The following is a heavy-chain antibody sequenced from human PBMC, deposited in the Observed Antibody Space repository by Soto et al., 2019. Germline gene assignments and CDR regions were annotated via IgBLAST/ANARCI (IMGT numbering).Heavy chain of an antibody. CDR2: IYSGGST. Sequence: GGSLRLSCAASGFTVSTKYMSWVRQAPGKGLEWVSVIYSGGSTFYADSVRGRVTMTEDTSTDTAYMELSSLRSEDTAVYYCATGPYDYVWGSYRPRGYFDYWGQGTLVTVSS. V-gene: IGHV3-53*05. J-gene: IGHJ4*02. D-gene: IGHD3-16*02. CDR1: GFTVSTKY. CDR3: ATGPYDYVWGSYRPRGYFDY.